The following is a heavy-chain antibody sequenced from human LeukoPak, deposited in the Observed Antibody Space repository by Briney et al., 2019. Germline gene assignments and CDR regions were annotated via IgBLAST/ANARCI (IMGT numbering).Heavy chain of an antibody. Sequence: SETLSLTCTVSGGSISSSRNYCGWIRQPPGKGLEWIGSFYYSESTHYNPSLKSRVTISVDTSKNQFSLKLSSVTAADTAVYYCARLDYYGSGSIDYWGQGTLVTVSP. CDR2: FYYSEST. V-gene: IGHV4-39*01. CDR3: ARLDYYGSGSIDY. J-gene: IGHJ4*02. D-gene: IGHD3-10*01. CDR1: GGSISSSRNY.